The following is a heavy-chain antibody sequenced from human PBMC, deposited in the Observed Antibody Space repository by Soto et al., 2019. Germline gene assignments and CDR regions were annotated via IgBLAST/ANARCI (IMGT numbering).Heavy chain of an antibody. CDR3: ERGSRKGGYDVVDY. V-gene: IGHV3-7*04. J-gene: IGHJ4*02. Sequence: EVQLVESGGGLVQPGGSLRLSCAGYGFSLETYWMSWVRQAPGKGLEWVANIKPDGSEKNYVDSVMGRFTISRDNANNSLNLQVNSLRAEDTTVYYCERGSRKGGYDVVDYWGQGTLVSVSS. D-gene: IGHD5-12*01. CDR2: IKPDGSEK. CDR1: GFSLETYW.